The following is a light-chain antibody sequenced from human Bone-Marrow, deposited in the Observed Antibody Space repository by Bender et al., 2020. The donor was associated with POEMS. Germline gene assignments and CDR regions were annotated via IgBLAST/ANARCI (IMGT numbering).Light chain of an antibody. Sequence: QSALTQPPSASGSPGQAITISCTGTSRDVGSSNLVSWYQQYPGRAPKLIIFEVTQRPSGVSNRFSGSQSGNTASLRLSGLQAEDEADYYCCSYAGSSTYVFGSGTKVTVL. CDR2: EVT. CDR3: CSYAGSSTYV. J-gene: IGLJ1*01. CDR1: SRDVGSSNL. V-gene: IGLV2-23*02.